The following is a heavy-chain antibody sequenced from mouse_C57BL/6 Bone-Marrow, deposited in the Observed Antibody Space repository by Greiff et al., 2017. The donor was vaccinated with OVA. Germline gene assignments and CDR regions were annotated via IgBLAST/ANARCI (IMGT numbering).Heavy chain of an antibody. CDR2: IDPNSGGT. V-gene: IGHV1-72*01. J-gene: IGHJ1*03. CDR3: ARDPTGPYWYFDV. D-gene: IGHD4-1*02. CDR1: GYTFTSYW. Sequence: VKLQESGAELARPGASVKLSCKASGYTFTSYWMHWVKQRPGRGLEWIGRIDPNSGGTKYNEKFKSKATLTVDKPSSTAYMQLSSLTSEDSAVYYCARDPTGPYWYFDVWGTGTTVTVSS.